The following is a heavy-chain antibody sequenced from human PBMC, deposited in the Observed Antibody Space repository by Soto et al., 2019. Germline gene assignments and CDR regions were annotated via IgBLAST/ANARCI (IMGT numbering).Heavy chain of an antibody. J-gene: IGHJ4*02. CDR2: IYSSGTT. D-gene: IGHD6-25*01. Sequence: SETLSLTCSVSGGCISGHYWSWIRLPAGRRLQWVGRIYSSGTTNYNPSLKSRVRMSVDTDRNSFSLRLDSVTAADTAVYYCAGDFDIAATGTSFDSWDRGVLVTVSS. CDR3: AGDFDIAATGTSFDS. CDR1: GGCISGHY. V-gene: IGHV4-4*07.